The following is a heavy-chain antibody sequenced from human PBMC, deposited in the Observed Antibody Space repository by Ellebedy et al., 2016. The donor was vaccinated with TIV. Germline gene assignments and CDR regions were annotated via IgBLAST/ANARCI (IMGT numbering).Heavy chain of an antibody. Sequence: SQTLSLTCXISGDSVSSNSAAWTWIRQSPSRALEWLGRTSYTSKWSNDYAVSVKSRITINTDPSKNHFSLQLNSVTPEDTAVYYFAITGDGGRAFDYWGQGTLVTVSS. CDR1: GDSVSSNSAA. J-gene: IGHJ4*02. D-gene: IGHD7-27*01. CDR2: TSYTSKWSN. V-gene: IGHV6-1*01. CDR3: AITGDGGRAFDY.